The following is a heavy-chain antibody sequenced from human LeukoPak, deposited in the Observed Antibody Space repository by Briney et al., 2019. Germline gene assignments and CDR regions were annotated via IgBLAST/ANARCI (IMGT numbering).Heavy chain of an antibody. Sequence: PETLSLTCAVYGGSFSGYYWSWIRQPPGKGLEWIGEINHSGSTNYNPSLKSRVTISVDTSKNQFYLKLSSVTAADTAVYYCAKDRRLSGSSYFDYGGQGTLDTVSS. CDR2: INHSGST. D-gene: IGHD1-26*01. J-gene: IGHJ4*02. CDR1: GGSFSGYY. V-gene: IGHV4-34*01. CDR3: AKDRRLSGSSYFDY.